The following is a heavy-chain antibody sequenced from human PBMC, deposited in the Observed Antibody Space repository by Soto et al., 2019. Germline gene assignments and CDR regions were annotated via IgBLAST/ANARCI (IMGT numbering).Heavy chain of an antibody. V-gene: IGHV5-51*01. CDR3: ARLPKRPKDHYDSSSMDV. J-gene: IGHJ6*02. CDR1: GYSFSNYW. Sequence: GESLKISCKGTGYSFSNYWIAWVRQMPGKGLEWMGIIYPDDSDVRYSPSLQGQVTISADKSSSAAYLQWSSLKASDTAMYYCARLPKRPKDHYDSSSMDVWVQGTTVTVSS. D-gene: IGHD3-22*01. CDR2: IYPDDSDV.